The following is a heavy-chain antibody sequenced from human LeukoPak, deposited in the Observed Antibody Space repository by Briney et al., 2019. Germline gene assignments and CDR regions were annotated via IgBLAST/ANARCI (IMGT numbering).Heavy chain of an antibody. D-gene: IGHD3-3*01. Sequence: PSETLSLTCTVSGGSISSGSYYWSWIRQPAGKGLEWIGRIYMSGSTNYNPSLKSRVTISVDMSKNQFSLRLTSVTAAGTAVYYCARVATYYGFSCGMDVWGQGTTVTVSS. J-gene: IGHJ6*02. V-gene: IGHV4-61*02. CDR1: GGSISSGSYY. CDR3: ARVATYYGFSCGMDV. CDR2: IYMSGST.